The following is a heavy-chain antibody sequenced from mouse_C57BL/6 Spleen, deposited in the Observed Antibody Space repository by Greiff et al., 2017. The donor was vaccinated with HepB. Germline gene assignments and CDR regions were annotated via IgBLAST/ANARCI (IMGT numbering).Heavy chain of an antibody. V-gene: IGHV2-9*01. Sequence: QVQLKESGPGLVEPSQSLSITCTVSGFSLTSYGVDWVRKPPGQGLEWLGVIWGGGSTNYNTALMSRLSISKDNSKSQVFLKMNSLKTDDTAMYSCAKHKGNYDAMDYWGQGTSVTVSS. J-gene: IGHJ4*01. CDR2: IWGGGST. CDR1: GFSLTSYG. CDR3: AKHKGNYDAMDY. D-gene: IGHD2-1*01.